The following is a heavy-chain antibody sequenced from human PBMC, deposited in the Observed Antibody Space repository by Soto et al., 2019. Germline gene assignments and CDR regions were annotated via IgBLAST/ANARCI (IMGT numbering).Heavy chain of an antibody. J-gene: IGHJ6*02. CDR1: GGSFSKYG. Sequence: QVQLVQSGAEVKMPGSSVRVSCKASGGSFSKYGISWVRQAPGQGLEWMGGIIPMFGIGNYAEKFLGRVTITADEATSTSHTELSSRRSEDTAVSFCARGYRDNYFYAMEVWGQGTKVTVSS. D-gene: IGHD2-2*01. V-gene: IGHV1-69*01. CDR2: IIPMFGIG. CDR3: ARGYRDNYFYAMEV.